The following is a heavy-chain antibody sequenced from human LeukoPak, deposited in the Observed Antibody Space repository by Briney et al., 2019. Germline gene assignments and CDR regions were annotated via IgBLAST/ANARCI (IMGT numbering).Heavy chain of an antibody. J-gene: IGHJ4*02. CDR2: INHSGST. CDR1: GASFSGYY. V-gene: IGHV4-34*01. CDR3: ARRVVVTARNVFDY. Sequence: SETLSLTCAVYGASFSGYYWSWIRQPPGKGLEWIGEINHSGSTNYNPSLKSRVTISVDTSKNQFSLKLSSVTAADTAVYYCARRVVVTARNVFDYWGQGTLVTVSS. D-gene: IGHD2-21*02.